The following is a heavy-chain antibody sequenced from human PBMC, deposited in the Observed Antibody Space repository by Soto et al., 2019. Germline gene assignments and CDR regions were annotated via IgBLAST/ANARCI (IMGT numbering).Heavy chain of an antibody. CDR2: ISAYNGNT. V-gene: IGHV1-18*01. CDR1: GYTFTSYG. D-gene: IGHD2-2*01. J-gene: IGHJ5*02. Sequence: AAVKVSCKASGYTFTSYGISWVRQAPGQGLEWMGWISAYNGNTNYAQKLQGRVTMTTDTSTSTAYMELRSLRSDDTAVYYCARDNAIVVVPAALDNLFDPWGQGTLVTVSS. CDR3: ARDNAIVVVPAALDNLFDP.